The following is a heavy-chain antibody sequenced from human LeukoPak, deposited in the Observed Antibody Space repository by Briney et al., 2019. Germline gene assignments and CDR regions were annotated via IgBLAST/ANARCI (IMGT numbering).Heavy chain of an antibody. Sequence: SVKVSCKASGGTFSSYAISWVRQAPGQGLEWMGRIIPILGIANYAQKFQGRVTITADKSTSTAYMEPSSLRSEDTAVYYCANYDSSGYYDPGGGYWGQGTLVTVSS. V-gene: IGHV1-69*04. CDR2: IIPILGIA. J-gene: IGHJ4*02. D-gene: IGHD3-22*01. CDR3: ANYDSSGYYDPGGGY. CDR1: GGTFSSYA.